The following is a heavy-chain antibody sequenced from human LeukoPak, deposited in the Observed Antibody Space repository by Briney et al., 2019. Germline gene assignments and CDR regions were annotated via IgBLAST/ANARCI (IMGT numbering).Heavy chain of an antibody. J-gene: IGHJ5*02. Sequence: SVKVSCKASGGTFSSYAISWVRQAPGQGLEWMGGIIPIFGTANYAQKFQGGVTITADKSTSTAYMELSSLRSEDTAVYYCARSETYGGWFDPWGQGTLVTVSS. V-gene: IGHV1-69*06. CDR1: GGTFSSYA. D-gene: IGHD3-10*01. CDR2: IIPIFGTA. CDR3: ARSETYGGWFDP.